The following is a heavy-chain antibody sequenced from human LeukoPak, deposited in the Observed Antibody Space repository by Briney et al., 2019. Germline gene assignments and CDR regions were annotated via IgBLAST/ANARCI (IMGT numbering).Heavy chain of an antibody. Sequence: SETLSLPCPVSTGSISSYYWSWIRQPQGKGLEWIGHIYGSVSTNYNPSLKSRVTLSVDTSKNQLSLNRSSVTAADTAVYYCAREGTSGARLNWLDPWGQGALVAVSS. V-gene: IGHV4-59*01. J-gene: IGHJ5*02. CDR3: AREGTSGARLNWLDP. D-gene: IGHD2-2*01. CDR1: TGSISSYY. CDR2: IYGSVST.